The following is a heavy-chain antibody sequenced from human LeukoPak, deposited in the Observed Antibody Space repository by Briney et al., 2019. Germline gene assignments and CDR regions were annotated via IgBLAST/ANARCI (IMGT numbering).Heavy chain of an antibody. J-gene: IGHJ4*02. CDR2: IRNDGNKY. D-gene: IGHD1-1*01. CDR1: GFTFSSSG. CDR3: AKDHPNGYLYYFDY. V-gene: IGHV3-30*02. Sequence: GGSLRLSCVASGFTFSSSGMHWVRQSPGKGLDWVAFIRNDGNKYNYAESVKGRFTISRDNSKNTLYLQMDSLRAEDTALYYCAKDHPNGYLYYFDYWGQGTLVTVSS.